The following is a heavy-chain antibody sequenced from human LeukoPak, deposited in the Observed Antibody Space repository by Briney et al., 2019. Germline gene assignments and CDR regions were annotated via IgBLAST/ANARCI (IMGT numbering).Heavy chain of an antibody. J-gene: IGHJ4*02. V-gene: IGHV3-21*01. CDR2: ISSSSSYI. CDR3: ARDCSGGSCYSGDY. D-gene: IGHD2-15*01. CDR1: GFTFSSYS. Sequence: GGSLRLSCAASGFTFSSYSMNWVRQAPGKGLEWVSSISSSSSYIYYADSVKGRFTISRDNAKNSLYLQMNSLRAEDTAVYYCARDCSGGSCYSGDYWGQGNLVTVSS.